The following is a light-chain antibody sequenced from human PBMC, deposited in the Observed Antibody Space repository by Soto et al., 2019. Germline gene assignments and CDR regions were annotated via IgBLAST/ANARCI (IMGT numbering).Light chain of an antibody. V-gene: IGLV2-23*01. CDR2: EGS. J-gene: IGLJ3*02. CDR3: CSFAGSSPWV. Sequence: QSALTQPASVSGSPGQSITISCTGTSSDVGSYNLVSWYQLHPGKAPKLMIYEGSKRPSGVSNRFSGSKSGNTASLTISGLQAEDEADYYCCSFAGSSPWVFGGGTKLTVL. CDR1: SSDVGSYNL.